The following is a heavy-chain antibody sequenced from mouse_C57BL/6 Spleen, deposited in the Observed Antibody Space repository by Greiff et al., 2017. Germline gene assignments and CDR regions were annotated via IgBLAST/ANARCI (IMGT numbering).Heavy chain of an antibody. CDR1: GFSLTSYG. D-gene: IGHD2-1*01. J-gene: IGHJ3*01. CDR3: ARNGGYGNSWFAY. CDR2: IWSGGRT. V-gene: IGHV2-2*01. Sequence: QVQLQQSGPGLVQPSQSLSITCTASGFSLTSYGVHWVRQSPGKGLEWLGVIWSGGRTGYNAAFISRLSISKDNSKSQVFFKMNSLQADDTALYYCARNGGYGNSWFAYWGQGTLVTVSA.